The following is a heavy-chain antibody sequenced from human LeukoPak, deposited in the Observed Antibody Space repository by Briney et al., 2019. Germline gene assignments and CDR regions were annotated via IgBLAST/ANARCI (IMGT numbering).Heavy chain of an antibody. Sequence: PSETLSLTCTVSGGTIRGSVYFWGWIRQPPGKGLEWIGSIYHSGSTYYHPSLKSRVTISVDTSKNQFSLRLSSVTAADTAVYYCARLDSSGWGDYWGQGTLVTVSS. CDR1: GGTIRGSVYF. CDR2: IYHSGST. V-gene: IGHV4-39*01. CDR3: ARLDSSGWGDY. D-gene: IGHD6-19*01. J-gene: IGHJ4*02.